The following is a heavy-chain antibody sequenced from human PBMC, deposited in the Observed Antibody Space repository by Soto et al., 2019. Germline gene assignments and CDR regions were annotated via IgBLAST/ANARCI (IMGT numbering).Heavy chain of an antibody. CDR1: GFTFSSYG. J-gene: IGHJ6*02. CDR2: IWYDGSNK. Sequence: RLSCAASGFTFSSYGMHWVRQAPGKGLEWVAVIWYDGSNKYYADSVKGRFTISRDNSKNTLYLQMNSLRAEDTAVYYCARDGPGMDVWGQGTKVTVSS. V-gene: IGHV3-33*01. CDR3: ARDGPGMDV.